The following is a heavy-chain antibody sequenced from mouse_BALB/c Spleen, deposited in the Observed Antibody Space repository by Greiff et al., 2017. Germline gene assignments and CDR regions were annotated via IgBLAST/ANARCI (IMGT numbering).Heavy chain of an antibody. CDR3: ARGGYDYGSYWYFDV. CDR2: ISSGGST. V-gene: IGHV5-6-5*01. Sequence: EVQVVESGGGLVKPGGSLKLSCAASGFTFSSYAMSWVRQTPEKRLEWVASISSGGSTYYPDSVKGRFTISRDNARNILYLQMSSLRSEDTAMYYCARGGYDYGSYWYFDVWGAGTTVTVSS. J-gene: IGHJ1*01. CDR1: GFTFSSYA. D-gene: IGHD2-4*01.